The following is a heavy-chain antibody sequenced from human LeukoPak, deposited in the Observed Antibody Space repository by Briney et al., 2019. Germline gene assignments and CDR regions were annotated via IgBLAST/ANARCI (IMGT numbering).Heavy chain of an antibody. CDR1: GFTFSNYA. CDR2: IYSGGST. J-gene: IGHJ4*02. D-gene: IGHD4/OR15-4a*01. Sequence: GGSLRLSCAASGFTFSNYAMSWVRQAPGKGLEWVSVIYSGGSTYYADSVKGRFTISRDNSKNTLYLQMNSLRAEDTAVYYCAKGLWYFDYWGQGTLVTVSS. CDR3: AKGLWYFDY. V-gene: IGHV3-23*03.